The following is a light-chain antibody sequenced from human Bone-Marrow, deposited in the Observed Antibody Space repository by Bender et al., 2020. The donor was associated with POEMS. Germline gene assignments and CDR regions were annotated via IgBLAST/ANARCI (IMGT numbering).Light chain of an antibody. Sequence: QSVLTQPPSASGTPGPRVTISCSGSSSNIGTNPVNWYQQLPGTAPKLLIYINNQRPSGVPDRFSGSKSGTSASLAISGLQSEDEADYYCAAWEDRLNGWVFGGGTKLTVL. CDR2: INN. J-gene: IGLJ3*02. CDR3: AAWEDRLNGWV. V-gene: IGLV1-44*01. CDR1: SSNIGTNP.